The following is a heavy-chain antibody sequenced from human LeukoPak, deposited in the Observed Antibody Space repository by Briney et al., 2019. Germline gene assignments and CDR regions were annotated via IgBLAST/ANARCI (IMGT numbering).Heavy chain of an antibody. CDR2: IYHSGST. Sequence: SQTLSLTCTVSGGSISSGGYYWSWIRQPPGKGLEWIGYIYHSGSTYYNPSLKSRVTISVDRSKNQFSLKLSSVTAADTAVYYCARAVANYYYYYMDVWGKGTTVTVSS. J-gene: IGHJ6*03. D-gene: IGHD2-15*01. CDR1: GGSISSGGYY. V-gene: IGHV4-30-2*01. CDR3: ARAVANYYYYYMDV.